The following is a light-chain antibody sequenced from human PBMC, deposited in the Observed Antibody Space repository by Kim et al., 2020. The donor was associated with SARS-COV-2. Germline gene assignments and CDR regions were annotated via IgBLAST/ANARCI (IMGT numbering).Light chain of an antibody. CDR1: QSISNW. CDR3: QQYNSYSGT. CDR2: NAS. Sequence: DIQMTQSPSTLSASVGDSVTITCRASQSISNWLAWYQQKPGKAPKLLIYNASTLESGVPSRFSGSGSRTEFTLTISSLQTDDFATYYCQQYNSYSGTFGQGTKVDIK. V-gene: IGKV1-5*03. J-gene: IGKJ1*01.